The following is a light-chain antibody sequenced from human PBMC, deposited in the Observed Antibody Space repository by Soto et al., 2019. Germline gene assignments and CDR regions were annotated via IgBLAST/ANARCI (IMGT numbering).Light chain of an antibody. CDR1: QSVSSN. CDR2: GAS. CDR3: QQYNNWWT. J-gene: IGKJ1*01. V-gene: IGKV3-15*01. Sequence: EIVMTQSPATLSVSPGERATLSCRASQSVSSNLAWYQQKPGQPPRLLIYGASTRATVIPARFSGSGSGTEFTLTISSRQSEDFAVYYCQQYNNWWTFGHGNNVEI.